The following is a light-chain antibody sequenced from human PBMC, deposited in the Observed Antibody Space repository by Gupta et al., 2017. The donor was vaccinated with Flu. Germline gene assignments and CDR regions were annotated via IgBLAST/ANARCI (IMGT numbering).Light chain of an antibody. Sequence: QSALTQPASVSGSPGQSITISRTGTSSDVGCYNYVSWYQQHPGKAPKLMIYEVSNRPSGVSNRCSGSKSGNTASLTISGLQAEDEADYYCSSYTSSSTRVFGGGTKLTVL. J-gene: IGLJ3*02. V-gene: IGLV2-14*01. CDR2: EVS. CDR3: SSYTSSSTRV. CDR1: SSDVGCYNY.